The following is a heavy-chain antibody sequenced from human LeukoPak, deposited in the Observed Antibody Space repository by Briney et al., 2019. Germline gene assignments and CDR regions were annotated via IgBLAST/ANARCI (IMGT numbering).Heavy chain of an antibody. Sequence: ASVKVSCKASGFTLTNYAMNWVRQAPGQGLEWMGGIIPIFGTANYAQKFQGRVTITADESTSTAYMELSSLRSEDTAVYYCARDGLRWGFDYWGQGTLVTVSS. J-gene: IGHJ4*02. CDR3: ARDGLRWGFDY. CDR1: GFTLTNYA. CDR2: IIPIFGTA. V-gene: IGHV1-69*13. D-gene: IGHD4-23*01.